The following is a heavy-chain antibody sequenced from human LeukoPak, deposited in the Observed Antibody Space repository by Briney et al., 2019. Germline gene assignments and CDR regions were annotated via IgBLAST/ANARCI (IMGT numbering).Heavy chain of an antibody. CDR2: INTNTGNP. J-gene: IGHJ6*02. CDR1: GYTFTSYA. V-gene: IGHV7-4-1*02. D-gene: IGHD1-1*01. CDR3: AREGTTSSYWYYGMDV. Sequence: ASVKVSGKASGYTFTSYAMNWVRQAPGQGLEWMGWINTNTGNPTYAQGFTGRFVFSLDTSVSTAYLQISSLKAEDTAVYYCAREGTTSSYWYYGMDVWGQGTTVTVSS.